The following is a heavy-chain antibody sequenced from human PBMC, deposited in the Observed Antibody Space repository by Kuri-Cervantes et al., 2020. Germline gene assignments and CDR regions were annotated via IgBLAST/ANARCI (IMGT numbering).Heavy chain of an antibody. Sequence: ASVKVSCKASGHTFTSDGIHWVRQAPGQNLEWMGWINVGNGNTEHSQKFQDRVTISRDTSATTVYVELSSLRYDDTAVYYCARGLRAVLAVPTAPFDYWGQGTVVTVSS. V-gene: IGHV1-3*01. CDR3: ARGLRAVLAVPTAPFDY. CDR1: GHTFTSDG. D-gene: IGHD2-21*02. CDR2: INVGNGNT. J-gene: IGHJ4*02.